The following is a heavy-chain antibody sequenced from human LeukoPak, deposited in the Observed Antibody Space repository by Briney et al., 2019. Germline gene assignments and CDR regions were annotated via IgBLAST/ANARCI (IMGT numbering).Heavy chain of an antibody. D-gene: IGHD6-13*01. CDR2: ISTSGTYT. V-gene: IGHV3-11*05. CDR3: ARGSMAAAGTVNDAFDI. Sequence: GGSLRLSCAASGFTFSAYYMSWIRLAPGKGLEWVSYISTSGTYTNYADSVKGRFTISRDNAKNSLYLQMNSLRAEDTAVYYCARGSMAAAGTVNDAFDIWGQGTMVTVSS. J-gene: IGHJ3*02. CDR1: GFTFSAYY.